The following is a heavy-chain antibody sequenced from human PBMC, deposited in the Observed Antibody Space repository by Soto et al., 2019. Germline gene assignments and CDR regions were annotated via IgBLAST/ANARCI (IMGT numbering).Heavy chain of an antibody. V-gene: IGHV3-23*01. Sequence: GGSLRLSCAASGFTFSSYAMSWVRQAPGKGLEWVSAISGSGGSTYYADSVKGRFTISRDNSKNTLYLQMNSLRAEDTAVYYCAKDLLTYYDILTGPASAFDIWGQGTMVTVSS. CDR2: ISGSGGST. CDR3: AKDLLTYYDILTGPASAFDI. D-gene: IGHD3-9*01. J-gene: IGHJ3*02. CDR1: GFTFSSYA.